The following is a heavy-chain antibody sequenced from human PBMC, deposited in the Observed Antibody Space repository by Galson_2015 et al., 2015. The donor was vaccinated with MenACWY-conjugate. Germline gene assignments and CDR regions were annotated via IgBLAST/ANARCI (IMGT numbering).Heavy chain of an antibody. J-gene: IGHJ3*02. V-gene: IGHV3-30*18. CDR1: GFTFSSYG. Sequence: SLRLSCAASGFTFSSYGMHWVRQAPGKGLEWVAVISYDGSNKYYADSVKGRFTISRDNSKNTLYLQMNSLRAEDTAVYYCAKGVTTVTTGDAFDIWGQGTMVTVSS. D-gene: IGHD4-17*01. CDR3: AKGVTTVTTGDAFDI. CDR2: ISYDGSNK.